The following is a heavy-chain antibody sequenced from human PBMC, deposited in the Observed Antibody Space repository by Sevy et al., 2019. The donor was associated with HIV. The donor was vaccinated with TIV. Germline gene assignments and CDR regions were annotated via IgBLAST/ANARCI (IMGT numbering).Heavy chain of an antibody. V-gene: IGHV3-21*01. CDR1: GFTFSSYS. CDR3: ARDGGNYDFWSGPSY. D-gene: IGHD3-3*01. Sequence: GGFLRLSCAASGFTFSSYSMNWVRQAPGKGLEWVSSISSSSSYIYYADSVKGRFTISRDNAKNSLYLQMNSLRAEDTAVYYCARDGGNYDFWSGPSYWGQGTLVTVSS. CDR2: ISSSSSYI. J-gene: IGHJ4*02.